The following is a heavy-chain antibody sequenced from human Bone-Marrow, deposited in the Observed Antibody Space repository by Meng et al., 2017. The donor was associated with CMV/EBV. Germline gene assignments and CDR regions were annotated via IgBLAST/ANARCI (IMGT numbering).Heavy chain of an antibody. D-gene: IGHD2-2*01. Sequence: GESLKISCAASGFTFSSYWMSWVRQAPGKGLEWVANIKQDGSEKYYVDSVKGRFTISRDNAKNSLYLQMNSLRAEDTAVYYCARVSCSSTSCYGPLYYYYGMDVWGQGTRVTVSS. CDR2: IKQDGSEK. CDR3: ARVSCSSTSCYGPLYYYYGMDV. V-gene: IGHV3-7*01. J-gene: IGHJ6*02. CDR1: GFTFSSYW.